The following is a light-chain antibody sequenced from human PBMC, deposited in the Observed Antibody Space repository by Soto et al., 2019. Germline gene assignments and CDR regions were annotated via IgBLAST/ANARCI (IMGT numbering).Light chain of an antibody. Sequence: QSVLTQPPSASGTPGQRVTISCSGSSSNIGSNYVYWYQQLPGTAPKLLIYSNNQRPSGVPDRFSGSKSGTSASLAISGLRSEDESDYYCAAWGARLSGVLFGGGTKLTVL. CDR1: SSNIGSNY. CDR2: SNN. V-gene: IGLV1-47*02. J-gene: IGLJ3*02. CDR3: AAWGARLSGVL.